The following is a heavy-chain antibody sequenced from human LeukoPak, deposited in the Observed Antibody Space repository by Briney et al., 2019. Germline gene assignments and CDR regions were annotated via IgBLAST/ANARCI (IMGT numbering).Heavy chain of an antibody. CDR3: ARGRRQLDY. V-gene: IGHV4-59*01. CDR2: IYYSGST. J-gene: IGHJ4*02. CDR1: GFTFSSYA. D-gene: IGHD1-1*01. Sequence: GSPRLSCAASGFTFSSYAMSWVRQAPGKGLEWIGYIYYSGSTNYNPSLKSRVTISVDTSKNQFSLKLSSVTAADTAVYYCARGRRQLDYWGQGTLVTVSS.